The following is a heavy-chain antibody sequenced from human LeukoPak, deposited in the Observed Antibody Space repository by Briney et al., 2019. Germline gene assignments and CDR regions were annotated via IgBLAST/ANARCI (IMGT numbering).Heavy chain of an antibody. J-gene: IGHJ4*02. CDR1: GYTFTIYW. CDR2: IYPGDSDT. D-gene: IGHD3-9*01. V-gene: IGHV5-51*01. CDR3: ARAILTGYYINDY. Sequence: GESLKISCKGSGYTFTIYWIGWVRQMPGKGLEWMGIIYPGDSDTRYSPSFQGQVTISADKSITTAYLQWSNLKASDTAMYYCARAILTGYYINDYWGQGTLVTVSS.